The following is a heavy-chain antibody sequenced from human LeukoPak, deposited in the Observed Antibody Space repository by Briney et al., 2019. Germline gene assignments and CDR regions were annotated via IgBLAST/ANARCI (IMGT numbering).Heavy chain of an antibody. V-gene: IGHV4-59*01. J-gene: IGHJ4*02. D-gene: IGHD4-17*01. CDR2: IYYSGTT. Sequence: SETLSLTCTVSRASFSTYYWSWIRQPPGKGLEWIGYIYYSGTTNYNPSLKGRVTMSVDTSKNQFSLRLSSVTAADTAVYYCARGSDFGDYWGQGTLVTVSS. CDR3: ARGSDFGDY. CDR1: RASFSTYY.